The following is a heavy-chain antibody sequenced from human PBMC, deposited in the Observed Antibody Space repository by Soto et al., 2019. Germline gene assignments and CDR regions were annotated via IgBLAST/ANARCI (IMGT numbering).Heavy chain of an antibody. V-gene: IGHV5-51*01. J-gene: IGHJ6*02. CDR3: ARHQPNLLAAAGYYYYYGMDV. D-gene: IGHD6-13*01. CDR1: GYSFTSYW. Sequence: PGESLKISCKGSGYSFTSYWIGWVRQMPGEGLEWMGIIYPGDSDTRYSPSFQGQVTISADKSISTAYLQWSSLTASDTAMYYCARHQPNLLAAAGYYYYYGMDVWGQGTTVTVSS. CDR2: IYPGDSDT.